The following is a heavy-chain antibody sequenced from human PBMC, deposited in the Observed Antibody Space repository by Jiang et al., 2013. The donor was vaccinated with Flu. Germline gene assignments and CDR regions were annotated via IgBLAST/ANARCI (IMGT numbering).Heavy chain of an antibody. CDR2: VIPIFGKV. Sequence: SGAEVKKPGSSVKVSCKASGDYFSSYAISWVRQAPGQGLEWMGGVIPIFGKVDYAQKFQGRVTITAADESTSTAYMELSGLTSEDTAVYYCARGVGGYSYGYVLYWGQGTLVTASS. D-gene: IGHD5-18*01. CDR1: GDYFSSYA. J-gene: IGHJ4*02. V-gene: IGHV1-69*01. CDR3: ARGVGGYSYGYVLY.